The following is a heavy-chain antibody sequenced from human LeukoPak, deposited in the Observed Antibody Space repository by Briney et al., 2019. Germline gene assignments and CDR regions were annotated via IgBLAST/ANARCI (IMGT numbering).Heavy chain of an antibody. CDR2: IKQDGTEK. CDR1: GFXFSTYW. V-gene: IGHV3-7*05. J-gene: IGHJ4*02. Sequence: PGGSLRLSCAASGFXFSTYWISWVRQAPGKGLEWVANIKQDGTEKFYVDSAKGRFTVSRDNARNSLYLQMNSLRTEDTAVYYCARVAAGPSYFDYWGQGTLVTVSS. D-gene: IGHD6-13*01. CDR3: ARVAAGPSYFDY.